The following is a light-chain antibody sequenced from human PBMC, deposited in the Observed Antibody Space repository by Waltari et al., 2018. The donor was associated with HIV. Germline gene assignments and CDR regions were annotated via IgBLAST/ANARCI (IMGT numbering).Light chain of an antibody. CDR1: SSNIASNT. CDR3: AAWDDSLNGVL. Sequence: QSVLTQPPSASGTPGPRVTISCSGSSSNIASNTVNWYQQLPGTAPKLLIYSDNRRPSGVPDRFSGSKSGTSASLAISGLQSEDEADYYCAAWDDSLNGVLFGGGTKLTVL. CDR2: SDN. V-gene: IGLV1-44*01. J-gene: IGLJ2*01.